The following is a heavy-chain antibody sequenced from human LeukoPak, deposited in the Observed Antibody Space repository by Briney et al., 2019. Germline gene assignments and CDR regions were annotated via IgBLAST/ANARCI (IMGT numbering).Heavy chain of an antibody. J-gene: IGHJ4*02. D-gene: IGHD6-13*01. CDR2: ISNSDSTI. V-gene: IGHV3-48*03. Sequence: PGGSLSLSCVVSGFTFSAYEMNWLRQAPGKGRMGVSYISNSDSTISYADSVKGRFTISRDNAKNSLYLQMSSLRAEDTAVYYCARGQPRSHGSSYYFDYWGQGTLVTVSS. CDR1: GFTFSAYE. CDR3: ARGQPRSHGSSYYFDY.